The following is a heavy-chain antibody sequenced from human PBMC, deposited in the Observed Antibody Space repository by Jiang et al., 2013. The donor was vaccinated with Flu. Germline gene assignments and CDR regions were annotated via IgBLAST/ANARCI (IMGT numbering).Heavy chain of an antibody. Sequence: AASGFTFSSYAMHWVRQAPGKGLEWVAVISYDGSNKYYADSVKGRFTISRDNSKNTLYLQMNSLRAEDTAVYYCARPPYDSSGYFDYWGQGTLVTVSS. CDR1: GFTFSSYA. CDR2: ISYDGSNK. D-gene: IGHD3-22*01. CDR3: ARPPYDSSGYFDY. V-gene: IGHV3-30-3*01. J-gene: IGHJ4*02.